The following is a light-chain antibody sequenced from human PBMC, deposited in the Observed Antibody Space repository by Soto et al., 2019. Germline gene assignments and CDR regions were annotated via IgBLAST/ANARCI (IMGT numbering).Light chain of an antibody. Sequence: DIQMTQSPSSLAASVGDRVTISCRASQIISTYLNWYQQKPGQVPTLLTYGASSLQSGVPSRFSASGSGTDFTLSISSLQREDFATYYCQQSYSTPHTFGQGTRLEIK. CDR1: QIISTY. CDR2: GAS. CDR3: QQSYSTPHT. V-gene: IGKV1-39*01. J-gene: IGKJ5*01.